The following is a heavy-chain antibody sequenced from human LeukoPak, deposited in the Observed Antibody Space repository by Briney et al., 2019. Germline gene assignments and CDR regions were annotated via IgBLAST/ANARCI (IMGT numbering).Heavy chain of an antibody. D-gene: IGHD2-21*02. V-gene: IGHV3-21*01. CDR3: ARGVSYRVVVTATDFDY. CDR2: IGSSSAHI. J-gene: IGHJ4*02. CDR1: GFTFTSYY. Sequence: GGSLRLSCEASGFTFTSYYMNWVRQAPGRGLEWVSSIGSSSAHIYYADSVKGRFTISRDNAKNSLYLQMNSLRAEDTAVYYCARGVSYRVVVTATDFDYWGQGTLVTVSS.